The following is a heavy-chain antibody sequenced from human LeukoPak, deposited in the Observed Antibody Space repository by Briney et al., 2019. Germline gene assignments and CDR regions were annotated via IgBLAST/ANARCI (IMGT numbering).Heavy chain of an antibody. D-gene: IGHD6-13*01. CDR3: ARTRIAAAGGRWFDP. Sequence: ASVKVSCKASGYTFTSYGISWVRQAPGQGLEWMGWISVYNGNTNYAQKLQGRVTMTTDTSTSTAYMELRSLRSDDTAVYYCARTRIAAAGGRWFDPWGQGTLVTVSS. CDR2: ISVYNGNT. J-gene: IGHJ5*02. CDR1: GYTFTSYG. V-gene: IGHV1-18*01.